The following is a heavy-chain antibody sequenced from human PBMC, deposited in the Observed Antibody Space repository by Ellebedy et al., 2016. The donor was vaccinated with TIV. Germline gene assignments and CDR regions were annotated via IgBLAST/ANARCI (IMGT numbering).Heavy chain of an antibody. Sequence: PGGSLRLSCEASGFTFHCCWMRWVRQAPGKGLEWVAAINEDGSVKDYVDSVKGRFTISRDNAEKSLYLQMNSLRFEDTAVYYCTSEYTSGAWGQGTLVTVSS. V-gene: IGHV3-7*01. CDR1: GFTFHCCW. CDR2: INEDGSVK. CDR3: TSEYTSGA. D-gene: IGHD6-19*01. J-gene: IGHJ5*02.